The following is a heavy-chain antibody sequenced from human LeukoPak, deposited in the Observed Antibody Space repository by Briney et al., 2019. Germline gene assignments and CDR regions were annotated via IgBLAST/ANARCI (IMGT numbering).Heavy chain of an antibody. J-gene: IGHJ4*02. V-gene: IGHV3-48*03. Sequence: PGGSLRLSCAASGFTFSSYEMNWVRQAPGKGLEWVSYISSSGSTIYYADSVKGRFTISRDNAKSSLYLQMNSLRAEDTAVYYCARVSSYLRYFDWLSEYYFDYWGQGTLVTVSS. CDR3: ARVSSYLRYFDWLSEYYFDY. D-gene: IGHD3-9*01. CDR1: GFTFSSYE. CDR2: ISSSGSTI.